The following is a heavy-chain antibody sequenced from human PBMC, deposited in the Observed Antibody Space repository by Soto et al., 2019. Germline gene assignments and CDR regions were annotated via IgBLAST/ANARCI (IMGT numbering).Heavy chain of an antibody. D-gene: IGHD2-15*01. CDR3: ARRYCTGGRCYSGFDY. CDR1: GGSINNYY. V-gene: IGHV4-59*03. J-gene: IGHJ4*02. CDR2: VYYSGST. Sequence: SETLSLTCTVSGGSINNYYWSWIRQPPGKGLEWIGYVYYSGSTDYNPSLKSRVTLSVDTSKSLLSLKLSSVTAADTAVYYCARRYCTGGRCYSGFDYWGQGALVTVSS.